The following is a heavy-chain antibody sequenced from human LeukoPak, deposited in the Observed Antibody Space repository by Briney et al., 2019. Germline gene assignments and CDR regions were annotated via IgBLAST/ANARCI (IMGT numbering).Heavy chain of an antibody. D-gene: IGHD5-12*01. J-gene: IGHJ4*02. Sequence: GGSLRLSCAASGFTFSSYSMNWVRQAPGKGLEWVSYISSSSSAIYYADSVKGRFTISRDNAKSSLYLQMNSLRDEDTAVYYCARDRVGYPKYYFDYWGQGTLVTVSS. CDR1: GFTFSSYS. V-gene: IGHV3-48*02. CDR2: ISSSSSAI. CDR3: ARDRVGYPKYYFDY.